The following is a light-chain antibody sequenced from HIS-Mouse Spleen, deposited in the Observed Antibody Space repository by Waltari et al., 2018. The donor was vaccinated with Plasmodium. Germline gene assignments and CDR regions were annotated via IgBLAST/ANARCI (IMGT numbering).Light chain of an antibody. J-gene: IGLJ3*02. CDR1: SSNIGAGYD. V-gene: IGLV1-40*01. CDR2: GNS. CDR3: QSYDSSLSGWV. Sequence: QSVLTQPPSVSGAPGQRVTISCTGSSSNIGAGYDVHWYQQLPGTAPKPLIYGNSIRPSGVPDRFSGSKSGTSASLAITGLQAEDEADYYCQSYDSSLSGWVFGGGTKLTVL.